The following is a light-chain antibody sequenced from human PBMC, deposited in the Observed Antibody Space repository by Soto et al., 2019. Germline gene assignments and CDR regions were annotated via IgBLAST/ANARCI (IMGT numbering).Light chain of an antibody. CDR2: DAS. CDR1: QSVSSY. J-gene: IGKJ2*01. Sequence: EIVLTQSPATLSVSPGERATLSCRASQSVSSYLAWYQQKPGQAPRLLIYDASNRATGIPARFSGSGSGTDFTLTISSLEPEDFALYNCQRHSNWTPEYTFGQGTKLEIK. CDR3: QRHSNWTPEYT. V-gene: IGKV3-11*01.